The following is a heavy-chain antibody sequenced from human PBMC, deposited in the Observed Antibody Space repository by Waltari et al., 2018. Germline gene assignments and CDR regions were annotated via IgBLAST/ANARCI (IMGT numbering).Heavy chain of an antibody. CDR3: ARNYRDY. J-gene: IGHJ4*02. V-gene: IGHV3-74*01. CDR1: GFTFSNYW. D-gene: IGHD3-16*02. Sequence: EVQLVESGGGLVQPGGSLRLSCAASGFTFSNYWMHWVRQVPGKGLVGVSGMSGDERITHYADSVKGRFTISRDNAENTLYLQMNSLTVEDTAVYYCARNYRDYWGQGTLVTVSS. CDR2: MSGDERIT.